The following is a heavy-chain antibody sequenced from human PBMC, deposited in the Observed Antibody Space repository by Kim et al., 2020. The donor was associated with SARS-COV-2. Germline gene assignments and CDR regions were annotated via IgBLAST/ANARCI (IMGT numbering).Heavy chain of an antibody. CDR1: GFTFSSYG. V-gene: IGHV3-30*18. J-gene: IGHJ5*02. Sequence: GGSLRLSCAASGFTFSSYGMHWVRQAPGKGLEWVAVISYDGSNKNYADSVKGRFTISRDNSKNTVYMQMNSLRAEDTAVYYCAKDIGVWAHYGSGTEPTAPWGQGTLVTVSS. CDR3: AKDIGVWAHYGSGTEPTAP. D-gene: IGHD3-10*01. CDR2: ISYDGSNK.